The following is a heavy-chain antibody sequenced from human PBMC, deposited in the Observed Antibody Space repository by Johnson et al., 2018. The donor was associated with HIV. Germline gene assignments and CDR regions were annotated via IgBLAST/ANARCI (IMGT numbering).Heavy chain of an antibody. Sequence: VQLVESGGGVVQPGRSLRLSCGASGFTFDDYAMHWVRQAPGKGLEWVSGISWNSGSIGYADSVKGRFTISRDNAKQSLYLQMNSLRAEDTAVYYCARDKGRGAFDIWGQGTMVTVSS. V-gene: IGHV3-9*01. J-gene: IGHJ3*02. D-gene: IGHD3-10*01. CDR3: ARDKGRGAFDI. CDR1: GFTFDDYA. CDR2: ISWNSGSI.